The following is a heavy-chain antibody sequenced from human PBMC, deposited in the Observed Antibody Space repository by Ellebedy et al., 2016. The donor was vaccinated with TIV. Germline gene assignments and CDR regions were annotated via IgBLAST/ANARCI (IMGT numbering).Heavy chain of an antibody. CDR1: GFTFLSFA. V-gene: IGHV3-23*01. D-gene: IGHD3-22*01. CDR3: AKGRGGGDESSAPRYYFDY. Sequence: PGGSLRLSCAASGFTFLSFALPWVRPSPGKGLEWVSTISHTGSRTYYTDSVEGRFIISRDTSKKTLYLQMNGLRAEDTAIYYCAKGRGGGDESSAPRYYFDYWGLGTLVTVSS. J-gene: IGHJ4*02. CDR2: ISHTGSRT.